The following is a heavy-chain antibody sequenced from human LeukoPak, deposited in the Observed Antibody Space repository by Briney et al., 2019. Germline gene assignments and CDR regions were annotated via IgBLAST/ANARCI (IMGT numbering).Heavy chain of an antibody. CDR2: IYSGGSA. Sequence: GGSLRLSCAASGFTVSSNYMSWVRQAPGKGLEWVSVIYSGGSAYYADSVKGRFTISRDNSKNTLYLQMNSLRAEDTAVYYCARKRRDGYYFDYWGQGTLVTVSS. V-gene: IGHV3-53*01. J-gene: IGHJ4*02. D-gene: IGHD5-24*01. CDR1: GFTVSSNY. CDR3: ARKRRDGYYFDY.